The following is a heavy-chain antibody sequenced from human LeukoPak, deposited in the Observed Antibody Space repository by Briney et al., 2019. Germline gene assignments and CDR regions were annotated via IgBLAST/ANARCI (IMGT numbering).Heavy chain of an antibody. CDR2: IYYSGSS. CDR1: GGSISSSSSY. J-gene: IGHJ5*02. Sequence: PSETLSLTCSVSGGSISSSSSYWGWIRQPPGKGLEWIGSIYYSGSSFDNPALESRVTISVDTSKNQFSLKLRSVTAADTAVYYCARGPKPKSITMVRGVNFQRTKNWFDPWGQGILVTVSS. CDR3: ARGPKPKSITMVRGVNFQRTKNWFDP. V-gene: IGHV4-39*01. D-gene: IGHD3-10*01.